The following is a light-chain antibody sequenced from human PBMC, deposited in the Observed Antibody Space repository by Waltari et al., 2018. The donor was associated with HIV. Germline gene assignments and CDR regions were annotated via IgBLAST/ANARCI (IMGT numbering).Light chain of an antibody. CDR3: QAWDSSTVV. CDR1: KLGDKY. V-gene: IGLV3-1*01. J-gene: IGLJ2*01. CDR2: QDS. Sequence: SYEVTQPPSVSVSPGPTASITCPGDKLGDKYACWYQQRPGQSPVLVIYQDSKRPSAIPERFSGSNSGNTATLTISGTQAMDEADYYCQAWDSSTVVFGGGTKLTVL.